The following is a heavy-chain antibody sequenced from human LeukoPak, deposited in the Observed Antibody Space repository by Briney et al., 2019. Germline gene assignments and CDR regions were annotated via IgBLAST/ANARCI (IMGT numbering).Heavy chain of an antibody. J-gene: IGHJ5*02. V-gene: IGHV1-2*02. Sequence: ASVKVSCKASGYTFTGYYMHWVRQAPGQGLEWMGWINPNSGGTNYAQKFQGRVTMTRDTSTSTVYMELSSLRSEDTAVYYCARVATILAAYNWFDPWGQGTLVTVSS. CDR1: GYTFTGYY. D-gene: IGHD5-12*01. CDR3: ARVATILAAYNWFDP. CDR2: INPNSGGT.